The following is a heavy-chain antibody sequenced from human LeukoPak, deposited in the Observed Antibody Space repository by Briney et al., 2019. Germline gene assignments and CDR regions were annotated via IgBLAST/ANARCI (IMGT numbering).Heavy chain of an antibody. CDR2: IYYSGST. CDR3: ARRRFERWLDNTQYYYYYYMDV. V-gene: IGHV4-39*01. J-gene: IGHJ6*03. CDR1: GGSISSSSYY. D-gene: IGHD6-19*01. Sequence: SETLSLTCTVSGGSISSSSYYWGWIRQPPGKGLEWIGSIYYSGSTYYNPSLKSRVTISVDTSKDQFSLKLSSVTAADTAVYYCARRRFERWLDNTQYYYYYYMDVWGKGTTVTVSS.